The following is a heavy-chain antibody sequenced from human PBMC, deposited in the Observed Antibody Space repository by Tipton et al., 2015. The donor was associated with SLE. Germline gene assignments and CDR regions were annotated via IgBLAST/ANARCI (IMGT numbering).Heavy chain of an antibody. V-gene: IGHV4-31*03. Sequence: TLSLTCIVSGGSISSGGYYWGWIRQLPGKGLEWNGYTYYSGNTYYNPSLKSRVTISVDTSKNQFSLNLSSVTAADTAVYYCARVEDYSGDYFDYWGQGTLVTVSS. J-gene: IGHJ4*02. CDR3: ARVEDYSGDYFDY. D-gene: IGHD2-15*01. CDR1: GGSISSGGYY. CDR2: TYYSGNT.